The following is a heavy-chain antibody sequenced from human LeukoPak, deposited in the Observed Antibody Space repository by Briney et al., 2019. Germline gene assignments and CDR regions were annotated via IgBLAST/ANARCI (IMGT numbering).Heavy chain of an antibody. CDR1: GYTLRELS. CDR3: ATDFYSGTYLDAFDI. Sequence: ASVKVSCKVSGYTLRELSMHWVRQAPGRGLEWMGGFDPEDGEAVYAQTFQGSVTMTEDTSTDTAYMELSSLTSEDTAVYFCATDFYSGTYLDAFDIWGQGTMVTVSS. J-gene: IGHJ3*02. V-gene: IGHV1-24*01. CDR2: FDPEDGEA. D-gene: IGHD1-26*01.